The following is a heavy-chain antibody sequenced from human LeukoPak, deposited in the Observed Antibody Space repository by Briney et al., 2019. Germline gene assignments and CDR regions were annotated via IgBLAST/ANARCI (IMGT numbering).Heavy chain of an antibody. D-gene: IGHD3-22*01. CDR2: IYHSGST. V-gene: IGHV4-38-2*01. CDR1: GYSISSDYY. J-gene: IGHJ4*02. Sequence: PSETLSLTCAVSGYSISSDYYWGWIRQPPGKGLEWIGSIYHSGSTYYNPSLKSRVTISVDTSKNRFSLNLTSVTAADTAVYYCATLRALSITMIVVVITTYYFDYWGQGTLVTVSS. CDR3: ATLRALSITMIVVVITTYYFDY.